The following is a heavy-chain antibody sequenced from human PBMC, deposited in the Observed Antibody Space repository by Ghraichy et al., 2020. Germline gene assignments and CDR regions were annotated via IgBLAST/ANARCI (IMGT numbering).Heavy chain of an antibody. Sequence: GGSLRLSCTASGFIFSKYAVTWVRQAPGKGLEWVSVISGNGDITYYTDSVKGRFTISRDNSKNTFYLQMNSLRVEDTAVYYCAKDRRQWLVPIDAFNDWGQGTMVTVSS. CDR3: AKDRRQWLVPIDAFND. CDR1: GFIFSKYA. CDR2: ISGNGDIT. V-gene: IGHV3-23*01. J-gene: IGHJ3*01. D-gene: IGHD6-19*01.